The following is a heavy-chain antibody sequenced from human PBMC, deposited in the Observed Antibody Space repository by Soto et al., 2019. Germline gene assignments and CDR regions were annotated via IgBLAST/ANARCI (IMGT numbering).Heavy chain of an antibody. V-gene: IGHV4-61*01. J-gene: IGHJ3*02. CDR3: ARDGQEGYGDAFDI. Sequence: SETLSLTCTVSGGSVSSGSYYWSWIRPPPGKGLEWIGYIYYSGSINYNPSLKSRVTISVDTSKNQFSLKLSSVTAADTAVYYCARDGQEGYGDAFDIWGQGTMVTVSS. CDR2: IYYSGSI. CDR1: GGSVSSGSYY. D-gene: IGHD5-12*01.